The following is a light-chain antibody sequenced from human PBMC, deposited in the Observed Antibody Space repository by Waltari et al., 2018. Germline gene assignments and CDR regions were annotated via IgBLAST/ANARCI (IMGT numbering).Light chain of an antibody. CDR3: LLYYGGAQRSWV. J-gene: IGLJ3*02. CDR1: NEDVNTGSY. V-gene: IGLV7-43*01. Sequence: QTVVTQEPSLTVSPGGTVTLTGASSNEDVNTGSYPKWLQQKPGQAPRALIYSTSNKHSWTPARFSGSLLGGKAALTLSGVQPEDEAEYYCLLYYGGAQRSWVFGGGTKLTVL. CDR2: STS.